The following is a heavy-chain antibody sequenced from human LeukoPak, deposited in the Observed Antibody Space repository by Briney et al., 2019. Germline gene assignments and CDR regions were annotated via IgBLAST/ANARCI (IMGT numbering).Heavy chain of an antibody. CDR3: GRGTAGTYPGSDY. CDR1: GFTFSGHW. Sequence: GGSLRLSCAASGFTFSGHWMHWVRQVPGKGLVWVSCINVDGSITSHADSVKGRFTISRDNAENTLYLQLNSLRAEDTAVYYCGRGTAGTYPGSDYWGQGTLVTVSS. V-gene: IGHV3-74*01. J-gene: IGHJ4*02. D-gene: IGHD1-26*01. CDR2: INVDGSIT.